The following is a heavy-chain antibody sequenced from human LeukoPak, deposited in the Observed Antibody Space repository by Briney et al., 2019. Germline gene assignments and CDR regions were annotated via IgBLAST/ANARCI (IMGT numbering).Heavy chain of an antibody. CDR2: IGGGGTL. CDR1: GFTVSSYA. CDR3: ARRRYDWGGDFAN. J-gene: IGHJ4*02. V-gene: IGHV3-23*01. Sequence: GGSLRLSCAASGFTVSSYAMGWVRQAPGKGLEWVSAIGGGGTLYYADSVKGRFSVSRDISKNTLLLQMNSLRAEDTAVYYCARRRYDWGGDFANWGQGTLVTVSS. D-gene: IGHD3-16*01.